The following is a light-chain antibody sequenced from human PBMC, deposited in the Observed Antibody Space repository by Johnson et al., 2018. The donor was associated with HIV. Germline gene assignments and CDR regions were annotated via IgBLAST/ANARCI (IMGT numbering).Light chain of an antibody. CDR2: DYD. CDR3: ATWDSSLSDYV. V-gene: IGLV1-51*01. Sequence: QSVLTQPPSVSAAPGQKVTISCSGSTSKIGNNYVSWYQLLPGTAPKLLIYDYDNDRRPSGVPDRCSGSKSAASATLDITGLQSGDEGDYYCATWDSSLSDYVFGAGTKVTVL. CDR1: TSKIGNNY. J-gene: IGLJ1*01.